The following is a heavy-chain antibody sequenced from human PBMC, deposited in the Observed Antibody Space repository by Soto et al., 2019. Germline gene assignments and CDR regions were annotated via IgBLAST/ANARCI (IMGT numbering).Heavy chain of an antibody. D-gene: IGHD2-15*01. CDR2: ISSSSSYI. Sequence: PGGSLRLSCAASGFTFSSYSMNWVRQAPGKGLEWVSSISSSSSYIYYADSVKGRFTISRDNAKNSLYLQMNSLRAEDTAVYYCARFGYCSGGSRYSSGSGYYYYGMDVWGQGTTVTVSS. J-gene: IGHJ6*02. CDR3: ARFGYCSGGSRYSSGSGYYYYGMDV. CDR1: GFTFSSYS. V-gene: IGHV3-21*01.